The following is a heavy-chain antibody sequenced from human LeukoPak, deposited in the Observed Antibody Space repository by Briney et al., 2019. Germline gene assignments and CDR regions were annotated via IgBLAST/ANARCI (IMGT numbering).Heavy chain of an antibody. Sequence: SETLSLTCTVSGGSISSSSYYWGWIRQPPGKGLEWIGSIYYSGSTYYNPSLKSRVTISVDTSKNQFSLKLSSVTAADTAVYYCARELWFGERYFDYWGQGTLVTVSS. D-gene: IGHD3-10*01. J-gene: IGHJ4*02. V-gene: IGHV4-39*07. CDR3: ARELWFGERYFDY. CDR1: GGSISSSSYY. CDR2: IYYSGST.